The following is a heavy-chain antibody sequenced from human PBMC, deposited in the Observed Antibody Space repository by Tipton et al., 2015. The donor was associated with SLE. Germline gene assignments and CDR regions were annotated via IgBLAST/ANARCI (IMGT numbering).Heavy chain of an antibody. CDR2: IYYSGST. V-gene: IGHV4-59*01. CDR1: GGSISSYY. J-gene: IGHJ3*02. D-gene: IGHD3-10*01. CDR3: ARDESEGSGREEAFDI. Sequence: TLSLTCTVSGGSISSYYWSWIRQPPGKGLEWIGYIYYSGSTNYNPSLKSRVTISVDTSKNQFSLKLSSVTAADTAVYYCARDESEGSGREEAFDIWGQGTMVTVSS.